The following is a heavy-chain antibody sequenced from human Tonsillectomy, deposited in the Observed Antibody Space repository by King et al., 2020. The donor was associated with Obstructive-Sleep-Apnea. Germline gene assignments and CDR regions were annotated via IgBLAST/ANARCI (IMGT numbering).Heavy chain of an antibody. CDR3: ARGQITMIRGVLRSYYFDY. D-gene: IGHD3-10*01. Sequence: QLVQSGAEVKKPGASVRVSCKASGTTSTSYDISWVRQAPGQGLEWMAWMNHNSGDTGYAQKFQGRVTMTRNTSISTAYMELGSLTSEDTAVYYCARGQITMIRGVLRSYYFDYWGQGTLVIVSS. J-gene: IGHJ4*02. CDR2: MNHNSGDT. V-gene: IGHV1-8*01. CDR1: GTTSTSYD.